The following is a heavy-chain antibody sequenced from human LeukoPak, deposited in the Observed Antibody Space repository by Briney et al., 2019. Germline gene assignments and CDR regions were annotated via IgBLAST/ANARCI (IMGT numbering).Heavy chain of an antibody. CDR3: ARGANQWLPQGAVNY. CDR1: GVTGTNFNTYA. CDR2: VIPSFGAA. D-gene: IGHD6-19*01. V-gene: IGHV1-69*13. Sequence: SVKVSRKASGVTGTNFNTYAVGWVRQAPGQGLEWLGGVIPSFGAADFPQKFQDRISITADASTATAYLELSSLRSEDTAVYYCARGANQWLPQGAVNYWGQGTLVTVSS. J-gene: IGHJ4*02.